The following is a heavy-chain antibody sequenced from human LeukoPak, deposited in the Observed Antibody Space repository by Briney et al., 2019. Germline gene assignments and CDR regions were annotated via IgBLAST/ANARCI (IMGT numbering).Heavy chain of an antibody. J-gene: IGHJ5*02. D-gene: IGHD2-21*01. Sequence: PSETLSLTCTVSGGSISSSSYYWGWIRQPPGKGLEWIGSIYYSGSTYYNPSLKSRVTISVDTSKNQFSLKLSSVTAADTAVYYCAGQHIVVVRLWFDPWGQGTLVTVSS. CDR1: GGSISSSSYY. CDR2: IYYSGST. CDR3: AGQHIVVVRLWFDP. V-gene: IGHV4-39*01.